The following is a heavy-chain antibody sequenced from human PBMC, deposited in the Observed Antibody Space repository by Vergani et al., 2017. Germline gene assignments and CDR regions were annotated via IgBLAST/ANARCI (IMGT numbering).Heavy chain of an antibody. Sequence: EVQLVQSGAEVKTPGVSLKISCKGSGYSFTSYWIGWVRQTPGKGLEWMGIIYPGDSDTRYRPSFQGQVTISADKSISTAYLQWSSLKASDTAMYYCARRADGGNGPPYDFDFWGQGTLVTVSS. CDR1: GYSFTSYW. CDR2: IYPGDSDT. V-gene: IGHV5-51*01. CDR3: ARRADGGNGPPYDFDF. D-gene: IGHD4-23*01. J-gene: IGHJ4*02.